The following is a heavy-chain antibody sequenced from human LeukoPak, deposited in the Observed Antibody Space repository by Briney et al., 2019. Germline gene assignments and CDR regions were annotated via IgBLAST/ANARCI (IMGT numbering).Heavy chain of an antibody. CDR2: IFYSGST. J-gene: IGHJ5*02. CDR1: GGSTTSSGYY. V-gene: IGHV4-39*01. CDR3: GRHVQAPSFDP. Sequence: SGTLSLTCTVSGGSTTSSGYYWAWIRQPPGKGLEWIGSIFYSGSTYYNPSLKSRVTISADTSKNQFSLKLTSVTAADTAVYYCGRHVQAPSFDPWGQGTLVTVSS. D-gene: IGHD1-1*01.